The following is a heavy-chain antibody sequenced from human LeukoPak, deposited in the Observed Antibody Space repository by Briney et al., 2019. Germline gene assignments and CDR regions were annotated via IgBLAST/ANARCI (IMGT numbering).Heavy chain of an antibody. Sequence: SGGSLRLSCAASGFTFSSYALSWVRQAPGKGLEWVSVISYDGSNKYFADSVKGRFTISRDNSKNTLYLQMNSLRAEDTAVYYCAKMNYGGDSVDWYFDLWGRGTLVTVSS. CDR1: GFTFSSYA. CDR3: AKMNYGGDSVDWYFDL. CDR2: ISYDGSNK. V-gene: IGHV3-30*18. J-gene: IGHJ2*01. D-gene: IGHD4-23*01.